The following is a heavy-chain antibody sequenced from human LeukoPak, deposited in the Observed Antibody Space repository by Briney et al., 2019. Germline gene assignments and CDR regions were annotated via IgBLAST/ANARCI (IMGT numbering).Heavy chain of an antibody. CDR1: AGSISSSSYY. CDR3: ARQGGGGNCDY. J-gene: IGHJ4*02. V-gene: IGHV4-39*01. Sequence: KPSETLSLTCTVSAGSISSSSYYWGWIRQPPGKGLEWIGSIYYSGSTYYNPSLKSRVTISVDTSKNQFSLKLSSLTAADTAVYYCARQGGGGNCDYWGQGTLVTVSS. CDR2: IYYSGST. D-gene: IGHD2-15*01.